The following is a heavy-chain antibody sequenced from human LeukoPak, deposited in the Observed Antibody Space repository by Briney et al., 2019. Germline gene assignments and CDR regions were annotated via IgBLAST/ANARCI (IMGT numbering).Heavy chain of an antibody. CDR2: ISSSGSTI. Sequence: GGPLRLSCAASGFTFSSYEMNWVRQAPGKGLEWVSYISSSGSTIYYADSVKGRFTISRDNAKNSLYLQMNSLRAEDTAVYYCASNWNYGNWFDPWGQGTLVTVSS. V-gene: IGHV3-48*03. J-gene: IGHJ5*02. CDR3: ASNWNYGNWFDP. D-gene: IGHD1-7*01. CDR1: GFTFSSYE.